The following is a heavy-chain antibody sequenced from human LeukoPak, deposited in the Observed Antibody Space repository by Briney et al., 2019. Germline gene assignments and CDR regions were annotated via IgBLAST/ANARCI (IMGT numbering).Heavy chain of an antibody. Sequence: SGGSLRLSCAASGFTFDDYGMSWVRQAPGKGLEWVSGINWNGDSTGYADSVKGRFTISRDNAKNSLYLQMKSLRAEDTALYYCAKVGDIAAWRWSVNSDWSLYFDYWGQGTLVTVSS. CDR3: AKVGDIAAWRWSVNSDWSLYFDY. J-gene: IGHJ4*02. CDR2: INWNGDST. D-gene: IGHD5-12*01. CDR1: GFTFDDYG. V-gene: IGHV3-20*04.